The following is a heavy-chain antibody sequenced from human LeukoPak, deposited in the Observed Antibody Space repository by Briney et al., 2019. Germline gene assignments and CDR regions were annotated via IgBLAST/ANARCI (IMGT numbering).Heavy chain of an antibody. CDR1: GFTFSSYS. D-gene: IGHD3-22*01. J-gene: IGHJ6*02. CDR3: ARDRHYYDSSGYYLPLYYYGMDV. CDR2: ISSSSSYI. Sequence: GGSLRLSCAASGFTFSSYSMNWVRQAPGKGLEWVSSISSSSSYIYYADSVKGRFTISRDNAKNSLYLQMNSLRAEDTAVYYCARDRHYYDSSGYYLPLYYYGMDVWGQGTTVTVSS. V-gene: IGHV3-21*01.